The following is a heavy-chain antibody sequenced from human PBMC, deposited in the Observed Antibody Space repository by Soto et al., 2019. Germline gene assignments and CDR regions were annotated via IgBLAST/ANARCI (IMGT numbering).Heavy chain of an antibody. J-gene: IGHJ5*02. CDR3: ARDAYNYGYFSS. D-gene: IGHD5-12*01. Sequence: SETLSLTCTVSGGSITSAGYYWTWIRQHPGKGLEWIACIYYSGTTSYSPSLRSRLTISVDTSKSQFSLKLTSVTAADTAVYYCARDAYNYGYFSSWVQGTLVTVSS. CDR2: IYYSGTT. CDR1: GGSITSAGYY. V-gene: IGHV4-31*03.